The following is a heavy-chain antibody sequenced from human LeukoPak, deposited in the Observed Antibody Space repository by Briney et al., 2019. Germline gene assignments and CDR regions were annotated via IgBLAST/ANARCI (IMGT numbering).Heavy chain of an antibody. CDR1: GGTFSSYA. J-gene: IGHJ4*02. CDR3: ARDGGSTVDY. V-gene: IGHV1-69*05. CDR2: IIPIFGTA. Sequence: SVKVSCKASGGTFSSYAISWVRQAPGQGLEWMGGIIPIFGTANYAQKFQGRVTMTRNTSISTAYMELSSLRSEDTAVYYCARDGGSTVDYWGQGTLVTVSS. D-gene: IGHD1-26*01.